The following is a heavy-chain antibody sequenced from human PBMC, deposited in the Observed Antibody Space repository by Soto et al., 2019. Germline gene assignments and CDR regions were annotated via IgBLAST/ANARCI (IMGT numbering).Heavy chain of an antibody. V-gene: IGHV4-39*01. CDR3: ASPKIAFYNWFDP. Sequence: SETLSLTCTVSGGSISSSSYYWGWIRQPPGKGLEWIGSIYYSGSTYYNPSLKSRVTISVDTSKNQFSLKLCSVIAADTAVYYCASPKIAFYNWFDPWGQGTLVT. J-gene: IGHJ5*02. CDR1: GGSISSSSYY. CDR2: IYYSGST. D-gene: IGHD3-3*02.